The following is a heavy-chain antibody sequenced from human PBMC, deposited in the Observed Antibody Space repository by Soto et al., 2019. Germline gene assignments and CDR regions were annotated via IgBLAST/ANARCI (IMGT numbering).Heavy chain of an antibody. CDR3: AKSFSSNWYDYFDY. D-gene: IGHD6-13*01. CDR2: ISGSGGST. Sequence: EVQLLESGGGLVQPGGFLRLSCAASGITFSTYAMSWVRQAPGKGLEWVSAISGSGGSTYYADSVKGRFTISRDKSKNTLYLQMNSLRAEDTALYYCAKSFSSNWYDYFDYWGQGSLVTVSS. J-gene: IGHJ4*02. CDR1: GITFSTYA. V-gene: IGHV3-23*01.